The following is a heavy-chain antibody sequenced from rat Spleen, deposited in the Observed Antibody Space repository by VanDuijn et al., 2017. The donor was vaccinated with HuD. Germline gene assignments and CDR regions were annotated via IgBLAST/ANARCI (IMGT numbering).Heavy chain of an antibody. CDR2: ISYSGNT. J-gene: IGHJ2*01. CDR3: ARPNYGGYSPYYFDY. CDR1: GYSITSNY. D-gene: IGHD1-11*01. V-gene: IGHV3-1*01. Sequence: GYSITSNYWGWIRKFPGNKMEWIGHISYSGNTSYNPSLKSRVSITRDTSKNQFFLQLNSVTTEDTATYYCARPNYGGYSPYYFDYWGQGVMVTVSS.